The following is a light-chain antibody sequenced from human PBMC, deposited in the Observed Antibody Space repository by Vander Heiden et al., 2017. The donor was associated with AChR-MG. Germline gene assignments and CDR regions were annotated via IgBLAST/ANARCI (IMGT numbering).Light chain of an antibody. Sequence: QSALTQPPSPSGSPGPSGTISCTGTSSDVGGYNYVSWYQQHPGNAPKLMIYEVSKRPSGVPDRFSGSKSGNTASLTVSGLQAEDEADYYCSSYAGSNNFVFGTGTKVTVL. V-gene: IGLV2-8*01. CDR1: SSDVGGYNY. J-gene: IGLJ1*01. CDR3: SSYAGSNNFV. CDR2: EVS.